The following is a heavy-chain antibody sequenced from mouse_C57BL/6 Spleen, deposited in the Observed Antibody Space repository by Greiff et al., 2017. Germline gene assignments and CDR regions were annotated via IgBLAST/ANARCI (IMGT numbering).Heavy chain of an antibody. V-gene: IGHV1-80*01. CDR3: ARGNYGNYDAMGY. D-gene: IGHD2-1*01. CDR1: GYAFSSYW. Sequence: VQLQESGAELVKPGASVKISCKASGYAFSSYWMNWVKQRPGKGLEWIGQIYPGDGDTNYNGKFKGKATLTADKSSSTAYMQLSSLTSEDSAVYFCARGNYGNYDAMGYWGQGTSVTVSS. J-gene: IGHJ4*01. CDR2: IYPGDGDT.